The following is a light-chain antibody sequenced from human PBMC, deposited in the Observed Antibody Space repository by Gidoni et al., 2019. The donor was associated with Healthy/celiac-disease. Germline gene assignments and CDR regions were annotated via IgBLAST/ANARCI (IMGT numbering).Light chain of an antibody. CDR3: QQYGSSPIT. CDR1: QSVSSSY. J-gene: IGKJ5*01. Sequence: EFVLTHSPATLSLSPGERATLSCGASQSVSSSYLAWYQQKPGLAPRLLIYDASSRATGIPDRFSGSGSGTDFTLTISRLEPEDFAVYYCQQYGSSPITFGQGTRLEIK. CDR2: DAS. V-gene: IGKV3D-20*01.